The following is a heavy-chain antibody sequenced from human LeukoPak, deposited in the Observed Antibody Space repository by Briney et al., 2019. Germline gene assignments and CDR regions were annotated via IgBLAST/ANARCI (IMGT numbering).Heavy chain of an antibody. J-gene: IGHJ4*02. D-gene: IGHD3-9*01. Sequence: PGGSLRLSCAASGFTVSSNYMSWVRQAPGKWLEWVSVIYSGGSTYYADSVKGRFTISRDNSKNTLYLQMNSLRAEDTAVNYCAKRYFGNYYFDSWGQGTLVTVSS. V-gene: IGHV3-53*01. CDR2: IYSGGST. CDR3: AKRYFGNYYFDS. CDR1: GFTVSSNY.